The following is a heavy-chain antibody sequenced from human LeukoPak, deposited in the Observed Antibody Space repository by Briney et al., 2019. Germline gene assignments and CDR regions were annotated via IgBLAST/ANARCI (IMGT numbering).Heavy chain of an antibody. Sequence: SETLSLTCTGSGGSISSYYWSWIRQPVGKGLEWIGRIYTSGSANYNPSLKSRVTMSVDTSNNQFSLKLSSVTAADTALYYCARDRSTDMVRGSFDYWGQGTLVTVSS. J-gene: IGHJ4*02. CDR1: GGSISSYY. D-gene: IGHD5-18*01. V-gene: IGHV4-4*07. CDR3: ARDRSTDMVRGSFDY. CDR2: IYTSGSA.